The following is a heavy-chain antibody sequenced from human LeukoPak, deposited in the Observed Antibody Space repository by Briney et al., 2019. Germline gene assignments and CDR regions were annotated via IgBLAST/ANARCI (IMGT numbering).Heavy chain of an antibody. Sequence: GGSLRLSCAASGFTVINNYMTWVRQAPGKGPEWVSLIYRGGGTFYADSVKGRFTISRDNSKNTLYLQMHSLRAEDTAVYYCASRTRDYYYYGVDVWGQGTTVTVSS. CDR1: GFTVINNY. V-gene: IGHV3-66*01. CDR2: IYRGGGT. J-gene: IGHJ6*02. CDR3: ASRTRDYYYYGVDV.